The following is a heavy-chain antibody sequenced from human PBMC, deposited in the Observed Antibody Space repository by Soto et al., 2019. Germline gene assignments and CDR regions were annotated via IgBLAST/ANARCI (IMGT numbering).Heavy chain of an antibody. Sequence: GGSLRLSCAASGFTFKEFGMHWVRQGPDKGLEWVAAIWYDGSKKFYIDSVKGRFTISRDNSKNTLYLQMNSLRVEDTGPYYCATPTGDRPLWGQGTPVTVSS. CDR3: ATPTGDRPL. CDR1: GFTFKEFG. CDR2: IWYDGSKK. D-gene: IGHD7-27*01. V-gene: IGHV3-33*01. J-gene: IGHJ4*02.